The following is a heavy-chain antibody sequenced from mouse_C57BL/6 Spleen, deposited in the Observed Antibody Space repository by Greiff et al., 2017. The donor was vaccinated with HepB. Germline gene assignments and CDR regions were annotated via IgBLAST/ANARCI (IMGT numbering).Heavy chain of an antibody. Sequence: EVKLQESGAELVKPGASVKLSCTASGFNIKDYYMHWVKQRTEQGLEWIGRIDPEDGETKYAPKFQGKATITADTYSNTAYLQLSSLTSEDTAVYYCSRVYDGSSYWFAYWGQGTLVTVSA. CDR1: GFNIKDYY. CDR3: SRVYDGSSYWFAY. J-gene: IGHJ3*01. CDR2: IDPEDGET. D-gene: IGHD1-1*01. V-gene: IGHV14-2*01.